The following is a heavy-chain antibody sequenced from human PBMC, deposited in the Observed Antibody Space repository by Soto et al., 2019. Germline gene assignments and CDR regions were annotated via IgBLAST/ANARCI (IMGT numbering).Heavy chain of an antibody. V-gene: IGHV3-33*01. Sequence: GGSLRLSCAASGFTLSSYGIHWVRQAPGKGLEWVALIWYDGSNRYYADSVKGRFTISRDNSKNTVYLQMNSLRAEDTAVYYCARDLSLYSSSSGEGYYYYYGMVVWGQGTTVTVSS. CDR2: IWYDGSNR. J-gene: IGHJ6*02. CDR3: ARDLSLYSSSSGEGYYYYYGMVV. CDR1: GFTLSSYG. D-gene: IGHD6-6*01.